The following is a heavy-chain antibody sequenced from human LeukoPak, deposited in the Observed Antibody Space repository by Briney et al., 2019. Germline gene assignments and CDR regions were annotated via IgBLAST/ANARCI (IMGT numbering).Heavy chain of an antibody. CDR3: ARGRWSGASSPIDY. CDR1: EFTFCSYC. CDR2: ISSVSSTI. J-gene: IGHJ4*02. Sequence: GGSLSLSCAATEFTFCSYCMNSVRQAPGKGVEWVSYISSVSSTIYCADSVKGRFTISRDNAKNSLYLQMNSLRDEDTAVYYCARGRWSGASSPIDYWGQGTLVTVSS. V-gene: IGHV3-48*02. D-gene: IGHD1-26*01.